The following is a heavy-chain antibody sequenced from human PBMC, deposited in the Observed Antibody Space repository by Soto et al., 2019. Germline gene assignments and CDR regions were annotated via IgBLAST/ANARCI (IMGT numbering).Heavy chain of an antibody. CDR2: IYYSGST. D-gene: IGHD6-19*01. CDR1: GGSISSYY. J-gene: IGHJ5*02. Sequence: SETLSLTCTVSGGSISSYYWSWIRQPPGKGLEWIGYIYYSGSTNYNPSLKSRVTISVDTSKNQFSLKLSSVTAADTAMYYCVRHLDSGWYWFDPWGQGTRVTVSS. V-gene: IGHV4-59*01. CDR3: VRHLDSGWYWFDP.